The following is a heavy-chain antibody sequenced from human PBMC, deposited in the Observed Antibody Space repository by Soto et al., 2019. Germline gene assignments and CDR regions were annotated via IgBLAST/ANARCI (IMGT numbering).Heavy chain of an antibody. CDR3: ARSWVGGYCSSTSCYVY. CDR1: GFTFSSYA. V-gene: IGHV3-23*01. CDR2: ISGSGGST. J-gene: IGHJ4*02. Sequence: GGSLRLSCAASGFTFSSYAMSWVRQAPGKGLEWVSAISGSGGSTYYADSVKGRVTISRDNSKNTLYLQMNSLRAEDTAVYYCARSWVGGYCSSTSCYVYWGQGTLVTVSS. D-gene: IGHD2-2*01.